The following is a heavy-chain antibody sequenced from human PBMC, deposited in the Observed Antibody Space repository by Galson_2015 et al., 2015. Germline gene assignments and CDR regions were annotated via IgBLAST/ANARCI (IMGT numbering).Heavy chain of an antibody. J-gene: IGHJ4*02. CDR3: TRRLVRGVIIRDFDS. V-gene: IGHV3-7*01. CDR1: GFTLSSFE. Sequence: SLRLSCAASGFTLSSFEMVWVRQAPGKGPEWISYINKDGREKNYVDSVKGRFTISRDNAKNSLYLQMNSLRAEDTAVYYCTRRLVRGVIIRDFDSWGQGTLVTVSS. D-gene: IGHD3-10*01. CDR2: INKDGREK.